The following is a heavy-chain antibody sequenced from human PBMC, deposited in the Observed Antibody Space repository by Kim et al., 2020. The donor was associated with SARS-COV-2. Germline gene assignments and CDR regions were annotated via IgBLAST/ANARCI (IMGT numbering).Heavy chain of an antibody. CDR1: GFTFSNHV. CDR2: IRGSGDNT. V-gene: IGHV3-23*01. J-gene: IGHJ6*03. Sequence: GGSLRLSCAGSGFTFSNHVMTWVRQAPGKGPEWVSTIRGSGDNTYYTDSVRGRFTISRDNSQNTLYLQMNSLRAEDTAVYYCAKGPAPSSSYHMDVWGKGTTVTVSS. D-gene: IGHD6-6*01. CDR3: AKGPAPSSSYHMDV.